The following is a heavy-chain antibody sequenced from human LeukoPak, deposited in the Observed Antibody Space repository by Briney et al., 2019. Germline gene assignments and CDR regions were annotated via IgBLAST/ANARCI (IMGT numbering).Heavy chain of an antibody. D-gene: IGHD3-3*01. J-gene: IGHJ4*02. CDR2: IYYSGST. Sequence: SETLSLTCTVSGGSISSYYWSWIRQPPGKGLEWIGYIYYSGSTNYNPSRKMRVTISVDTPKHQFSLKLSAVTAADTAVYYCARVAPTILGVAAYYFDYWGQGTLVTVSS. CDR1: GGSISSYY. CDR3: ARVAPTILGVAAYYFDY. V-gene: IGHV4-59*01.